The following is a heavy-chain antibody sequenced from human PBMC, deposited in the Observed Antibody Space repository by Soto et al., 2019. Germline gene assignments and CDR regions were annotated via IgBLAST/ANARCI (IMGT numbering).Heavy chain of an antibody. CDR1: GYTFTSYA. CDR3: ARPFDYYDSSGYYFFQH. D-gene: IGHD3-22*01. CDR2: INAGNGNT. V-gene: IGHV1-3*01. J-gene: IGHJ1*01. Sequence: QVQLVQSGAEVKKPGASVKVSCTASGYTFTSYAMHWVRQAPGQRLEWMGWINAGNGNTKYSQKFQGRVTITRDTSASTAYMELSSLRSEDTAVYYCARPFDYYDSSGYYFFQHWGQGTLVTVSS.